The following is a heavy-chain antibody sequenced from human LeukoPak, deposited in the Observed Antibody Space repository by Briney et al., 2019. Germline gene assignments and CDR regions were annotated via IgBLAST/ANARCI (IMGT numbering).Heavy chain of an antibody. V-gene: IGHV3-7*01. Sequence: GGSLRLSCAASGFTFSSYSMNWVRQAPGKGLEWVANINQDGSEKYYVDSVKGRFTISRDNAKNSLYLQMNSLRAEDTAVYYCARDHAFSYYYYYMDVWGKGTTVTVSS. D-gene: IGHD3-3*01. CDR1: GFTFSSYS. CDR2: INQDGSEK. CDR3: ARDHAFSYYYYYMDV. J-gene: IGHJ6*03.